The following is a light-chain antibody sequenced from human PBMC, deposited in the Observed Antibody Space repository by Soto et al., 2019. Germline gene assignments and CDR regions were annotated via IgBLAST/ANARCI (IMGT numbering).Light chain of an antibody. J-gene: IGLJ1*01. CDR3: YSYAGSYTAV. Sequence: QSVLTQPRSVSGSPGQSVTISCTGTSSDVGGYNYVSWYQHHPGKAPKLMIYDVTKRPSGVPDRFSGSKSGNTASLTISGLQAEDEADYYCYSYAGSYTAVFGTGTKVTVL. V-gene: IGLV2-11*01. CDR2: DVT. CDR1: SSDVGGYNY.